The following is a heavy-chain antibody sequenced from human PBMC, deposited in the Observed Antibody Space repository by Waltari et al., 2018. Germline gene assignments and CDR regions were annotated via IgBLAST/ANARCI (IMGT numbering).Heavy chain of an antibody. CDR3: ARDRERGIFDY. Sequence: QVQLVESGGDVVQPGRSLRLSCAASGFNFNNYGIHWVRQAPGKGLEWLAVICYDGGKKYVDSVKGRFTISRDNVKNTVYLQMNSLGAEDTAVYYCARDRERGIFDYWGQGTLVTVSS. CDR2: ICYDGGKK. D-gene: IGHD1-26*01. V-gene: IGHV3-33*01. J-gene: IGHJ4*02. CDR1: GFNFNNYG.